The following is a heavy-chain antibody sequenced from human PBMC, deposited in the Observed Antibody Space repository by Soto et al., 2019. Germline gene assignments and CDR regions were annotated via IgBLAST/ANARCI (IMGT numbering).Heavy chain of an antibody. D-gene: IGHD2-2*01. CDR2: IYYSGST. V-gene: IGHV4-31*03. CDR1: GGSISSGGYY. CDR3: ARGGDIVVVPAATFDY. Sequence: QVQLQESGPGLVKPSQTLSLTCTVSGGSISSGGYYWSWIRQHPGKGLEWIGYIYYSGSTYYNPSLTSRVTISVDTSKNQFSLKLSSVTAADTAVYYCARGGDIVVVPAATFDYWGQGTLVTVSS. J-gene: IGHJ4*02.